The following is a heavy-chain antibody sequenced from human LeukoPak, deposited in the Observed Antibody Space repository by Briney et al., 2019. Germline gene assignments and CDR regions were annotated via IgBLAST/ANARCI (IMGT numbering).Heavy chain of an antibody. D-gene: IGHD2-2*01. Sequence: SETLSLTCTVSGGSISSYYWSWIRQPPGKGLEWIGYIYYSGSTNYNPSLKSRVTISVDTSKNQFSLKLSSVTAADTAVYYCARVGCSPISCHTWFDPWGQGTLVTVSS. CDR1: GGSISSYY. J-gene: IGHJ5*02. CDR2: IYYSGST. CDR3: ARVGCSPISCHTWFDP. V-gene: IGHV4-59*01.